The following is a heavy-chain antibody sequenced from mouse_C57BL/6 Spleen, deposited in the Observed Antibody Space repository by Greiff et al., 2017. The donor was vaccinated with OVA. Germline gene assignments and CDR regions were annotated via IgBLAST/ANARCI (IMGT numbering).Heavy chain of an antibody. Sequence: QVQLKESGPGLVQPSQSLSITCTVSGFSLTSYGVHWVRQSPGKGLEWLGVIWSGGSTDYNAAFISRLSISKDNSKSQVFFKMNSLQADDTAIYYCARGDYDYGYWYFDVWGTGTTVTVSS. V-gene: IGHV2-2*01. D-gene: IGHD2-4*01. CDR1: GFSLTSYG. CDR3: ARGDYDYGYWYFDV. J-gene: IGHJ1*03. CDR2: IWSGGST.